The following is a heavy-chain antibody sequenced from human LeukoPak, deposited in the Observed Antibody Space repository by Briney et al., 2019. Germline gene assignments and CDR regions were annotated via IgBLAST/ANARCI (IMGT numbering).Heavy chain of an antibody. CDR3: ARDVLSADYYDSSWGLRPPYGMDV. V-gene: IGHV4-30-4*01. D-gene: IGHD3-22*01. CDR1: GGSISSGDYY. CDR2: IYYSGST. J-gene: IGHJ6*02. Sequence: SQTLSLTCTVSGGSISSGDYYWSWIRQPPGKGLEWIGYIYYSGSTCYNPSLKSRVTISVDTSKNQFSLKLSSVTAADTAVYYCARDVLSADYYDSSWGLRPPYGMDVWGQGTTVTVSS.